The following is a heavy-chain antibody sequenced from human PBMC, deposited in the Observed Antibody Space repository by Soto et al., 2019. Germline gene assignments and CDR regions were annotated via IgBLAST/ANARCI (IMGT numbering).Heavy chain of an antibody. CDR1: GFTFSDYF. Sequence: QVQLVESGGGLVKPGGSLRLSCAASGFTFSDYFMSWIRQVPGKGLEWLSYISGSGGTVYYADSVQGRFTISRDNAKNSLYLDVSSLRAEDTAVYYCARRSTMVTYFDYWGQGSVVTVSS. J-gene: IGHJ4*02. CDR3: ARRSTMVTYFDY. V-gene: IGHV3-11*01. D-gene: IGHD3-10*01. CDR2: ISGSGGTV.